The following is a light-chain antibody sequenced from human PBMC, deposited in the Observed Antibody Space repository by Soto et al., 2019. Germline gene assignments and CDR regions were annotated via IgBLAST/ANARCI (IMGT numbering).Light chain of an antibody. V-gene: IGLV2-14*01. Sequence: QSALTQPASVCGSPGQSITISCSGTSSDVGGYNYVSWYQQHPGKAPKLMIYDVSNRPSGVSNRFSGSKSGNTASLTISGLQAEDEADYYCSSYTSSSNRVFGGGTKVTVL. CDR3: SSYTSSSNRV. CDR1: SSDVGGYNY. CDR2: DVS. J-gene: IGLJ2*01.